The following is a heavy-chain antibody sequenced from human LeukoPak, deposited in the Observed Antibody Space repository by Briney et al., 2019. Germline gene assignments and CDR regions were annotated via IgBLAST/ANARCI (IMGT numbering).Heavy chain of an antibody. J-gene: IGHJ4*02. D-gene: IGHD2-8*01. CDR2: IYYSGST. V-gene: IGHV4-59*01. CDR3: ARSLGYCTNGVCFNFDY. Sequence: SETLSLTCTVSGGSISSYYWSWIRQPPGKGLEWSGYIYYSGSTNYTPSLKSRVTISVDTSKNPFSLKLSSVTAADTAVYYCARSLGYCTNGVCFNFDYWGQGTLVTVSS. CDR1: GGSISSYY.